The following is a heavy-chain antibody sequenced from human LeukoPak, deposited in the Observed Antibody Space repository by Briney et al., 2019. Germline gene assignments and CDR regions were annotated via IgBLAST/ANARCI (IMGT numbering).Heavy chain of an antibody. D-gene: IGHD3-22*01. V-gene: IGHV3-21*01. CDR3: AREYYYDENAGNY. CDR2: ITASSTYI. J-gene: IGHJ4*02. CDR1: GFSFSRSS. Sequence: GGSLRLSCAASGFSFSRSSMGWVRQAPGMGLEWVSSITASSTYIYYADSVKGRFTISRDNVEKSVYLQMNSLRAEDTAVYYCAREYYYDENAGNYWGQGTLVTVSS.